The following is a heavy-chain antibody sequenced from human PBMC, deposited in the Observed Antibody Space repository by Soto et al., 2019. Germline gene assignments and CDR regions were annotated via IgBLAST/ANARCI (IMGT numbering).Heavy chain of an antibody. CDR2: IYYSGST. Sequence: TLSLTFTVSGGSIRSGSYYWSFIRQHPGKGLEWIGYIYYSGSTYYNPSLKSRVTISVDTSKNQFSLNLSSVTAADTAVYYCAIYDSSGSRGFQHWGQGTLVTVSS. CDR1: GGSIRSGSYY. V-gene: IGHV4-31*03. CDR3: AIYDSSGSRGFQH. D-gene: IGHD3-22*01. J-gene: IGHJ1*01.